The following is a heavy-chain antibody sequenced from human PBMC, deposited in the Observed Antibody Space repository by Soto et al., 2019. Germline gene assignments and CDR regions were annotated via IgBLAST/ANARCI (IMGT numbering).Heavy chain of an antibody. CDR1: GFSLTTRGVG. V-gene: IGHV2-5*02. D-gene: IGHD3-16*01. CDR3: AHIPNYYQYDWFDP. Sequence: GSGPTLVNPTQTLTLTCTFSGFSLTTRGVGVGWIRQPPGKALECLALIYWDDDKRYSPSLQSRLSITKDTSKNQGVLTMTNVDPVDTATYYCAHIPNYYQYDWFDPWGQGTLVTVSS. CDR2: IYWDDDK. J-gene: IGHJ5*02.